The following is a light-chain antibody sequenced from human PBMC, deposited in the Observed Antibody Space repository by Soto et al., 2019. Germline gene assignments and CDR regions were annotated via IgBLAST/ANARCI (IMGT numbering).Light chain of an antibody. V-gene: IGKV3-20*01. J-gene: IGKJ4*01. CDR2: GAS. CDR3: QQYGSSPLT. CDR1: KSVSSSY. Sequence: EIVLTQSPGTLSLSPGERATLSCRASKSVSSSYLAWYQQKPGQAPRLLIYGASSRATGIPDRFSGSGSGTVFTLTISRLEPEDFAVYYCQQYGSSPLTFGEGTKVEVK.